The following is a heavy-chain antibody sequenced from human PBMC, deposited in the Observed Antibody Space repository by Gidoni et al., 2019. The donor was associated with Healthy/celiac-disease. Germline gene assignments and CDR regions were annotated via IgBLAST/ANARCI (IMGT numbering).Heavy chain of an antibody. Sequence: QVQLVQSGAQVKKPGASVQVSCKASGYTFTGYDLNWVRQATGQGLEWMGWMNPNSGNTGYAKKFQGKVTMTRNTSISTAYMELSSLRSEDTAVNYCAIVLNPTRLRFLEWSYPGHDAFDIWGQGTMVTVSS. CDR3: AIVLNPTRLRFLEWSYPGHDAFDI. CDR2: MNPNSGNT. CDR1: GYTFTGYD. V-gene: IGHV1-8*01. D-gene: IGHD3-3*01. J-gene: IGHJ3*02.